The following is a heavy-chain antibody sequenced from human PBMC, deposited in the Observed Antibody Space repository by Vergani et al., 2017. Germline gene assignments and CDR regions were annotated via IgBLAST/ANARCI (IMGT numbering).Heavy chain of an antibody. V-gene: IGHV4-61*01. CDR1: GGSVSSGSYY. CDR2: VSFRGDT. CDR3: ARSRIYYGAGSPDY. Sequence: QVQLQESGPGLVKPSETLSLTCTVSGGSVSSGSYYWSWIRQPPGKGLEWIGYVSFRGDTLYDPSVKGRMTISLNTSSNQFSLYLTSVTAADTAVYYCARSRIYYGAGSPDYWGQGTLVTVSS. J-gene: IGHJ4*02. D-gene: IGHD3-10*01.